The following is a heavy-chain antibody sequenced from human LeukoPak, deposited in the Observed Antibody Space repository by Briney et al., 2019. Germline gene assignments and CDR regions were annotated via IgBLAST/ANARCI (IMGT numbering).Heavy chain of an antibody. CDR1: GGSISSGGYY. CDR3: ARGPYYYDSKTFDY. D-gene: IGHD3-22*01. J-gene: IGHJ4*02. CDR2: IYYSGST. Sequence: SQTLFLTCTVSGGSISSGGYYWSWIRQHPGKGLEWIGYIYYSGSTYYNPSLKSRVTISVDTSKNQFSLKLSSVTAADTAVYYCARGPYYYDSKTFDYWGQGTLVTVSS. V-gene: IGHV4-31*03.